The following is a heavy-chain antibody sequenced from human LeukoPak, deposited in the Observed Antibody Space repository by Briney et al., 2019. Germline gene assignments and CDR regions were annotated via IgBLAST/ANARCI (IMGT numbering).Heavy chain of an antibody. Sequence: SETLSLTCTVSGGSISSTSSYWGWIRQPPGKGLEWIGSIYYSGSTYYNPSLKSRVTISVDTSKNQFSLKLSSVTAADTAVYYCANFKLPTYSSGWHAFDIWGQGTMVTVSS. V-gene: IGHV4-39*07. D-gene: IGHD6-19*01. CDR3: ANFKLPTYSSGWHAFDI. J-gene: IGHJ3*02. CDR2: IYYSGST. CDR1: GGSISSTSSY.